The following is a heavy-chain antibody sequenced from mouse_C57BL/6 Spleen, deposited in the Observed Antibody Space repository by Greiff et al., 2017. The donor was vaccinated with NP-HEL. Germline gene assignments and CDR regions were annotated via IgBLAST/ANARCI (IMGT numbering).Heavy chain of an antibody. J-gene: IGHJ3*01. D-gene: IGHD1-2*01. CDR3: ARDFIAY. Sequence: EVKLVESGGGLVKPGGSLKLSCAASGFTFSDYGMHWVRQAPETGLEWVAYISSGSSTIYYADTVKGRFTISRDNAKNTLFLQMTSLRSEDTAMYYCARDFIAYWGQGTLVTVSA. V-gene: IGHV5-17*01. CDR2: ISSGSSTI. CDR1: GFTFSDYG.